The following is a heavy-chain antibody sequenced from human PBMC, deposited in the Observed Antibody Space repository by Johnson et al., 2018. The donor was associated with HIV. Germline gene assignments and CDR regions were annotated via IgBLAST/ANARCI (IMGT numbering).Heavy chain of an antibody. Sequence: QVQLVESGGGLVQPGGSLRLSCAASGFTFSSYDMHWVRQAPGKGLEWVAVVWYDGSNKYYADSVKGRFTISRDNSKNTLYMQMNSLRAEDTAVYYCARGPSVVTLHAFDLWGQGTMVTVSS. CDR1: GFTFSSYD. CDR2: VWYDGSNK. CDR3: ARGPSVVTLHAFDL. D-gene: IGHD4-23*01. V-gene: IGHV3-33*08. J-gene: IGHJ3*01.